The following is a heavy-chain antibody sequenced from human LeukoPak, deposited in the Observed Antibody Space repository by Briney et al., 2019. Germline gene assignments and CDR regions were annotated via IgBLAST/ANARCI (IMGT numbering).Heavy chain of an antibody. CDR3: ARDSAAAGTSFDY. Sequence: SETLSLTCTVSGGSISSGSYYWSWIRQPAGKGLEWIGCIYTSGSTNYNPSLKSRVTITVDTSKNQFSLKLSSVAAADTAVYYCARDSAAAGTSFDYWGQGTLVTVSS. CDR2: IYTSGST. D-gene: IGHD6-13*01. V-gene: IGHV4-61*02. CDR1: GGSISSGSYY. J-gene: IGHJ4*02.